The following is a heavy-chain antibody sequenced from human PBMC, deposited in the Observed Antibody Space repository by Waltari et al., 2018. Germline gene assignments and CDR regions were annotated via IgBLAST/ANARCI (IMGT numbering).Heavy chain of an antibody. J-gene: IGHJ4*02. CDR2: IYHSGST. CDR3: ARVTGGGYYDFWSGYPYYFDY. D-gene: IGHD3-3*01. CDR1: GYSIGSGYY. V-gene: IGHV4-38-2*01. Sequence: QVQLQESGPGLVKPSETLSLTCAVSGYSIGSGYYWGWIRQPPGKGLGWIGSIYHSGSTYYNPSLKSRVTISVDTSKNQFSLKLSSVTAADTAVYYCARVTGGGYYDFWSGYPYYFDYWGQGTLVTVSS.